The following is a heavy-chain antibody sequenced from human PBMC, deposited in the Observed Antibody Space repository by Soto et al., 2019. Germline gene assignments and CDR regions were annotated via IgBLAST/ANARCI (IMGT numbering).Heavy chain of an antibody. CDR3: AKLRLVRPLDPNDY. D-gene: IGHD6-6*01. CDR1: GFTFSDHY. V-gene: IGHV3-72*01. Sequence: EVQLVESGGGLVQPGGSLRLSCAASGFTFSDHYMDWVRQAPGKGLEWVGRTRNKANSHTTEYAASVKGRFTISRDDSKNTLYLQMNSLRAEDTAVYYCAKLRLVRPLDPNDYWGQGTLVTVSS. J-gene: IGHJ4*02. CDR2: TRNKANSHTT.